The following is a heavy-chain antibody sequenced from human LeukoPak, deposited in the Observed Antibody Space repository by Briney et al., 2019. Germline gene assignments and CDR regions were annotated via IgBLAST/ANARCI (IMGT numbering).Heavy chain of an antibody. Sequence: GGSLRLSCAASGFTVSSNYMSWVRQAPGRGLEWVSVIYSGGSTYYADSVKGRFTISRDNSKNTLYLQMGSLRAEDMAVYYCARGKWELREFDYWGQGTLVTVSS. D-gene: IGHD1-26*01. CDR1: GFTVSSNY. V-gene: IGHV3-53*05. CDR2: IYSGGST. J-gene: IGHJ4*02. CDR3: ARGKWELREFDY.